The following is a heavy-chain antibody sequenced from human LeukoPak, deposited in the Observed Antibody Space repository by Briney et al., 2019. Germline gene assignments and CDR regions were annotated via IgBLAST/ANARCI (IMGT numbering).Heavy chain of an antibody. CDR2: IYYSGST. CDR1: GGSISSYY. V-gene: IGHV4-59*01. D-gene: IGHD1-26*01. CDR3: ARGSLIVGAVFFDY. Sequence: SETLSLTCTVSGGSISSYYWSWIRQPPGKGLEWIGYIYYSGSTNYNPSLKSRVTISVDTSKNQFSLKLSSVTAADTAVYYCARGSLIVGAVFFDYWGQGTLVTVSS. J-gene: IGHJ4*02.